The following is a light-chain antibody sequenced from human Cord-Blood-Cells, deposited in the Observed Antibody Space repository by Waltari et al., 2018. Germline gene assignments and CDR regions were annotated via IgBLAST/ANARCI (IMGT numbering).Light chain of an antibody. V-gene: IGLV2-14*01. CDR3: SSYTSSSTLV. CDR2: EVS. Sequence: QSALTQHASVSGSPGQSITISCTGTSSDVGGYNYVSWYQQHPGKAPKLMIDEVSNRPSGVSNRFSGSKSGNTASLTISGLQAEDEADYYCSSYTSSSTLVFGGGTKLTVL. J-gene: IGLJ2*01. CDR1: SSDVGGYNY.